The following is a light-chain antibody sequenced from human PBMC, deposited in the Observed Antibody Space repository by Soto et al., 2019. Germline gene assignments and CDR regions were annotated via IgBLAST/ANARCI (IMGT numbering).Light chain of an antibody. V-gene: IGKV3-15*01. CDR2: DAS. CDR3: QHSTQLLLT. CDR1: QSFSSY. J-gene: IGKJ4*01. Sequence: IRVKISTAAVSVARKERATLSCRASQSFSSYLAWYQQKPGQAPRLLIYDASTRATGVPARFSGSGSGTEFTLAISSLQSEDFAIYYCQHSTQLLLTFRGGTKVDIK.